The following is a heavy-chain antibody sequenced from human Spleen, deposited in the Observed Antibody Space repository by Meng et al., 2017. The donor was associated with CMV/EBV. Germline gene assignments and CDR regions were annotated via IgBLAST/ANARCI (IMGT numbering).Heavy chain of an antibody. Sequence: VYGGSFSGYYWSWIRQPPGKGLEWIGEINHSGSTNYNPSLKSRVTISVDTSKNQFSLKLSSVTAADTAVYYCARSPLSITIFPWFDPWGQGTLVTVSS. D-gene: IGHD3-3*01. CDR3: ARSPLSITIFPWFDP. V-gene: IGHV4-34*01. CDR2: INHSGST. J-gene: IGHJ5*02. CDR1: GGSFSGYY.